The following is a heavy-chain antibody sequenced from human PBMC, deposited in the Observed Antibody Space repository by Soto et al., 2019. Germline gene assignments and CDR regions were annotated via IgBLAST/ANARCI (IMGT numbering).Heavy chain of an antibody. CDR3: TSRPSGMTYHAVFDF. J-gene: IGHJ4*02. D-gene: IGHD2-21*02. Sequence: PGGSLRLSCAASGFTFSNAWMSWVRQAPGKGLEWVGRIKSKTDGGTTDYAAPVKGRFTISRDNARNSLFLQMDSLRAEDTAVYYCTSRPSGMTYHAVFDFWGQGTLVTVSS. CDR2: IKSKTDGGTT. CDR1: GFTFSNAW. V-gene: IGHV3-15*01.